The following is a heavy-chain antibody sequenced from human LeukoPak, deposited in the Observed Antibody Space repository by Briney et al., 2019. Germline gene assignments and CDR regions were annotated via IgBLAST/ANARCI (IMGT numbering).Heavy chain of an antibody. CDR1: GYTFTGYY. CDR3: AGAEGFSNKRLDY. J-gene: IGHJ4*02. Sequence: ASVKVFCKASGYTFTGYYMHWVRQAPGQGLEWMGWINPNSGGTNYAQKFQGRVTMTGDTSISTAYMELSRLRSDDTAVYYCAGAEGFSNKRLDYWGQGTLVTVSS. CDR2: INPNSGGT. V-gene: IGHV1-2*02. D-gene: IGHD6-13*01.